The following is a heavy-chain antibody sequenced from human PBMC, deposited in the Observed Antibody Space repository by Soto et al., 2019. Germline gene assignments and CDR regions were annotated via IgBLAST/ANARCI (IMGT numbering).Heavy chain of an antibody. CDR3: AHTTELVEMGGGMDV. V-gene: IGHV2-5*02. CDR1: GFSLSTSGVG. CDR2: IYWDDDK. J-gene: IGHJ6*02. Sequence: QITLKESGPPLVKPTQTLTLTCTFSGFSLSTSGVGVGWIRQPPGKALEWLALIYWDDDKRYSPSLKSRLTITKDTSKNQVVLTMTNMYPVDTATYYGAHTTELVEMGGGMDVWGQGTTVTVSS. D-gene: IGHD6-13*01.